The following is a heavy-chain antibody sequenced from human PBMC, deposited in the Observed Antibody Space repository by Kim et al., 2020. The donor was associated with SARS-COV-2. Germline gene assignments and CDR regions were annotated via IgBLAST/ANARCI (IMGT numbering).Heavy chain of an antibody. V-gene: IGHV4-39*07. Sequence: SETLSLTCTVTGDSIRNDLYWWGWFRQPPGEGLEWIARLSSSGRSFYNPSLRSRTTLSLDTSKNQFFLKVTSVTAADTAVYYCALYSDISGSLVWGQGT. CDR2: LSSSGRS. CDR1: GDSIRNDLYW. D-gene: IGHD3-22*01. J-gene: IGHJ3*01. CDR3: ALYSDISGSLV.